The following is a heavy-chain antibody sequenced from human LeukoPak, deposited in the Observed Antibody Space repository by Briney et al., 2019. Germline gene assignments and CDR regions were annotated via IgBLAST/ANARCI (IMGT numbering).Heavy chain of an antibody. J-gene: IGHJ5*02. CDR1: GYTLTELS. CDR2: FDPEDGET. V-gene: IGHV1-24*01. CDR3: ATVCSGGSCYPNWFDP. D-gene: IGHD2-15*01. Sequence: GASVKVSCKVSGYTLTELSMHWVRQAPGKGLEWMGGFDPEDGETIYAQKFQGRVTVTEDTSTDTAYMELSSLRSEDTAVYYCATVCSGGSCYPNWFDPWGQGTLVTVSS.